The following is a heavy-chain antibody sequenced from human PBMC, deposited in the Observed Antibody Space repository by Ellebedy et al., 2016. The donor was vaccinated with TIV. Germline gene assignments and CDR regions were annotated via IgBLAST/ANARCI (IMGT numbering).Heavy chain of an antibody. Sequence: PGGSLRLSCAASGFIISGDWMSWVRQAPGKGLEWVAHINPDGSAEYYVDSVKGRFTISRDNAKRSLFLQMNSLRVDDTAVYYCARDPALPRGRFDTWGQGTLVTVSS. CDR1: GFIISGDW. CDR3: ARDPALPRGRFDT. CDR2: INPDGSAE. V-gene: IGHV3-7*03. J-gene: IGHJ5*02.